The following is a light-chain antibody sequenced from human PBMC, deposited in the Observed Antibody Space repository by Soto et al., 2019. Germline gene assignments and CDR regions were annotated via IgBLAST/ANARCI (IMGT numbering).Light chain of an antibody. CDR2: DAS. J-gene: IGKJ5*01. CDR1: QSVSSN. CDR3: QQYNNWPPMIT. Sequence: EIVMTQSPATLSVSPGERATLSSRASQSVSSNLAWYQQKPGQAPRLLIYDASTRATGIPARFSGSGSGTEFTLTISSLQSEDFAVYYCQQYNNWPPMITFGQGTRLEIK. V-gene: IGKV3-15*01.